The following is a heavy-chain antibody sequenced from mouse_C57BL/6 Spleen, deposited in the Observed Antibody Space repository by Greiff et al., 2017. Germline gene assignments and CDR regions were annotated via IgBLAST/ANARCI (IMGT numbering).Heavy chain of an antibody. CDR2: IDPSDSYT. V-gene: IGHV1-59*01. CDR3: ARETLTGTRDY. Sequence: QVQLQQPGAELVRPGTSVKLSCKASGYTFTSYWMHWVKQRPGQGLEWIGVIDPSDSYTNYNQKFKGKATLTVDTSSSTAYMQLSSLTSEDSAVYYCARETLTGTRDYWGQGTTLTVSS. CDR1: GYTFTSYW. J-gene: IGHJ2*01. D-gene: IGHD4-1*01.